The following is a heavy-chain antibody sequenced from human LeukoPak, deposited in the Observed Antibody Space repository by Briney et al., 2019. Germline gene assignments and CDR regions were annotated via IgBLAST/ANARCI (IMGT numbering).Heavy chain of an antibody. J-gene: IGHJ4*02. CDR1: SGSFSSSSYF. D-gene: IGHD4-11*01. Sequence: SETLSLTCTVSSGSFSSSSYFCGWIRQSPGMGLEWIATINYSRTTYYNPSLKSRVTTSVDTSKNQFSLKLTSVTAADTAVYHCASHTTLTTTYYFESWGQGTLVTVSS. CDR3: ASHTTLTTTYYFES. V-gene: IGHV4-39*01. CDR2: INYSRTT.